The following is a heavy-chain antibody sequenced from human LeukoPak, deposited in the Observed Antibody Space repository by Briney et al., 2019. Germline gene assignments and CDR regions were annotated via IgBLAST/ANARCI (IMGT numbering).Heavy chain of an antibody. CDR2: IYHSGTT. Sequence: PSETLSLTCAVSGGSISSSDWWTWVRQPPGKGLEWIGEIYHSGTTNYNPSLKSRVTISVDTSKNQFSLKLSSVTAADTAVYYCATYSGSYCFDYWGQGTLVTVSS. J-gene: IGHJ4*02. CDR1: GGSISSSDW. CDR3: ATYSGSYCFDY. D-gene: IGHD1-26*01. V-gene: IGHV4-4*02.